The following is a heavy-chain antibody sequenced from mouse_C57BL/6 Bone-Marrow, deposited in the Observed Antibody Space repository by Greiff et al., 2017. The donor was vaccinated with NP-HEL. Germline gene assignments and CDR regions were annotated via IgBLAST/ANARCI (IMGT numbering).Heavy chain of an antibody. V-gene: IGHV1-54*01. J-gene: IGHJ2*01. CDR3: ARSSSTVVPDY. Sequence: LQESGAELVRPGTSVKVSCKASGYAFTNYLIEWVKQRPGQGLEWIGVINPGSGGTNYNEKFKGKATLTADKSSSTAYMQLSSLTSEDSAVYFCARSSSTVVPDYWGQGTTLTVSS. D-gene: IGHD1-1*01. CDR2: INPGSGGT. CDR1: GYAFTNYL.